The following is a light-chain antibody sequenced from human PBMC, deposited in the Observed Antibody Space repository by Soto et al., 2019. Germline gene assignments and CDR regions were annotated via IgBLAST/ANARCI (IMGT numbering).Light chain of an antibody. CDR3: QSYDSSLSGVV. CDR2: GNN. V-gene: IGLV1-40*01. J-gene: IGLJ2*01. Sequence: QSVLTQPPSVSGAPGQRVTISCTGSGSDIGAGYDVHWYQQLPGTAPKLLIYGNNNRPSGVPDRFSGSKSGTSASLALTGFQAEDEADYYCQSYDSSLSGVVFGGGTKLTVL. CDR1: GSDIGAGYD.